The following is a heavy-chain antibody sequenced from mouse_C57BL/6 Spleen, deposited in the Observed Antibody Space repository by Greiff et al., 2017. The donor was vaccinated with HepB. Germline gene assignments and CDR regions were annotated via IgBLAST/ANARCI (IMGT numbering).Heavy chain of an antibody. J-gene: IGHJ2*01. CDR2: ISSGSSTI. D-gene: IGHD1-2*01. V-gene: IGHV5-17*01. CDR3: ARRLRPDY. Sequence: EVQLVESGGGLVKPGGSLKLSCAASVFTFSDYGMHWVRQAPEKGLEWVAYISSGSSTIYYADTVKGRFTISRDNAKNTLFLQMTSLRSEDTAMYYCARRLRPDYWGQGTPLTVSS. CDR1: VFTFSDYG.